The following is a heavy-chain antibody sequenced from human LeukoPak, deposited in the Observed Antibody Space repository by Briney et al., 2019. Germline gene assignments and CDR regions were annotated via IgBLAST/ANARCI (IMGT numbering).Heavy chain of an antibody. Sequence: GGSLRLSCAASGFTFSDYYMSWIRQAPGKGLEWVSYISSSGSTIYYADSVKGRFTISRDNAKNPLYLQMNSLRAEDTAVYYCASPLGYCSSTSCYYVYYMDVWGKGTTATVPS. CDR1: GFTFSDYY. D-gene: IGHD2-2*01. V-gene: IGHV3-11*01. J-gene: IGHJ6*03. CDR3: ASPLGYCSSTSCYYVYYMDV. CDR2: ISSSGSTI.